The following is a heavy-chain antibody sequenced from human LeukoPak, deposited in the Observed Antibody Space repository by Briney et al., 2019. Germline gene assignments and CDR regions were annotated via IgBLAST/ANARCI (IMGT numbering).Heavy chain of an antibody. CDR3: ARDQRRLLFPFPHDY. Sequence: ASVKVSCKASGYTFTSYGISWVRQAPGQGLEWMGWISAYNGNTNYAQKLQGRVTMTTDTSTSTAHMELRSLRSDDTAVYYCARDQRRLLFPFPHDYWGQGTLVTVSS. D-gene: IGHD2-21*02. J-gene: IGHJ4*02. V-gene: IGHV1-18*01. CDR2: ISAYNGNT. CDR1: GYTFTSYG.